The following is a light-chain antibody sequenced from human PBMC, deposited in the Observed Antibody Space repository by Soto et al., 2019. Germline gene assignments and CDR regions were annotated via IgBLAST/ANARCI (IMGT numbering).Light chain of an antibody. V-gene: IGKV1-9*01. CDR1: QDISSH. CDR2: AAS. Sequence: QLTQSPSSLSASVGYSVTITCRSSQDISSHLAWYQQKPGKAPKVLIYAASTLESGIPSRFSGSGSGKDFTLTISSLPAEDFATYYCHQVKSFLPLTFGGGTKVDIK. CDR3: HQVKSFLPLT. J-gene: IGKJ4*01.